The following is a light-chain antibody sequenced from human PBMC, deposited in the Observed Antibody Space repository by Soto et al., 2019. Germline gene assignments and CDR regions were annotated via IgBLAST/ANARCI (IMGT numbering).Light chain of an antibody. Sequence: DIQMTQSPSTLSAPVGDRVTITCRASQSISSWLAWYQQKPGKAPKLLIYKASSLESGVPSRFSGSGSGTEFTLTISSLQPDDFATYYCQQYNSYSRTWTFGQGTKVDIK. J-gene: IGKJ1*01. CDR2: KAS. CDR3: QQYNSYSRTWT. CDR1: QSISSW. V-gene: IGKV1-5*03.